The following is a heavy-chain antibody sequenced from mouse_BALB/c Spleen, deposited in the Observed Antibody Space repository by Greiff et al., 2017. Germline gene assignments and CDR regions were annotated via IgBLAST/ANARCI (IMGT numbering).Heavy chain of an antibody. V-gene: IGHV5-9-3*01. D-gene: IGHD2-12*01. J-gene: IGHJ2*01. Sequence: EVKLVESGGGLVTPGGSLKLSCAASGFTFSSYAMSWVRQTPEKRLEWVATISSGGSYTYYPDSVKGRFTISRDNAKNTLYLQMSSLRSEDTAMYYCARHGVKGDYCDYWGQGTTLTVSS. CDR2: ISSGGSYT. CDR1: GFTFSSYA. CDR3: ARHGVKGDYCDY.